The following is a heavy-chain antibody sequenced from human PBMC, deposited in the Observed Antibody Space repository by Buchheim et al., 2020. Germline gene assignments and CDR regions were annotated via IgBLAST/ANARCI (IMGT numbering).Heavy chain of an antibody. J-gene: IGHJ4*02. CDR2: IKQDGSEK. CDR1: GFTFSSYW. Sequence: EVQLVESGGGLVQPGGSLRLSCAASGFTFSSYWMSWVRQAPGKGLEWVANIKQDGSEKYYVDSVKGRFTISRDNAENTLYLQMDSLRVEDTGVYSCAREVRGHAYFDTWGQGT. CDR3: AREVRGHAYFDT. V-gene: IGHV3-7*01.